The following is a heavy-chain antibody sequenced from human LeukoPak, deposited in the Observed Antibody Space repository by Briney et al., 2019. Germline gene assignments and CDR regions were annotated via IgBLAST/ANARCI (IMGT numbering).Heavy chain of an antibody. Sequence: SETLSLTCTVSVGSISSSSYYWGWIRQPPGKGLEWIGSIYYSGSTYYNPSLKSRVTISVDTSKNQFSLKLSSVTAADTAVYYCARDPGGLGLSYFDYWGQGTLVTVSS. J-gene: IGHJ4*02. CDR1: VGSISSSSYY. CDR3: ARDPGGLGLSYFDY. CDR2: IYYSGST. D-gene: IGHD3/OR15-3a*01. V-gene: IGHV4-39*07.